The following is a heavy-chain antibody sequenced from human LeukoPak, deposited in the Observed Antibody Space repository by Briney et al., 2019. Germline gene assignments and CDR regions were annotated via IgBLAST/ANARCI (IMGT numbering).Heavy chain of an antibody. J-gene: IGHJ3*02. CDR1: GFTFGDYA. V-gene: IGHV3-49*04. CDR2: IRSKAYGGTT. CDR3: TRERVLLWFGELSDAFDI. D-gene: IGHD3-10*01. Sequence: PGGSLRLSCPASGFTFGDYAMSWVRQAPGKGLEWVGFIRSKAYGGTTEYAASVKGRFTISRDDSKSIAYLQMNSLKTEDTAVYYCTRERVLLWFGELSDAFDIWGQGTMVTVSS.